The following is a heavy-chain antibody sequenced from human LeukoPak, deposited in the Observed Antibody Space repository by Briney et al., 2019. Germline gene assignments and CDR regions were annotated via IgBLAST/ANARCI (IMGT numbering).Heavy chain of an antibody. Sequence: SETLSLTCTVSGGSITNNYWSWIRQPPGKGLEWLGYIYSGGSTDYNPSLQSRVTISLDTSNNQFSLKLNSVTAADTAVYYCARHGLRLVGASTIYFDNWGQGILVTVSS. V-gene: IGHV4-4*09. J-gene: IGHJ4*02. CDR2: IYSGGST. CDR3: ARHGLRLVGASTIYFDN. D-gene: IGHD1-26*01. CDR1: GGSITNNY.